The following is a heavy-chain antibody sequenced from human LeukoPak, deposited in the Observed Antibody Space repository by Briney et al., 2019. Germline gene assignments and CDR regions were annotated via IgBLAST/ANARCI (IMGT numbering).Heavy chain of an antibody. CDR2: IYIGGST. J-gene: IGHJ4*02. CDR1: GGSISSYY. D-gene: IGHD1-26*01. CDR3: ARDVKYSGSFHFDY. Sequence: SETLSLTCTVSGGSISSYYWSWIRQPAGKGLEWIGRIYIGGSTNYNPSLKSRVTMSVDTSKNQFSLKLSSVTAADTAVYYCARDVKYSGSFHFDYWGQGTLVTVSS. V-gene: IGHV4-4*07.